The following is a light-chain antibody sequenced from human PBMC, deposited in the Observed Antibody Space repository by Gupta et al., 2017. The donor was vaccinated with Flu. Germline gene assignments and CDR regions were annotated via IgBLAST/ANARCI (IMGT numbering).Light chain of an antibody. J-gene: IGLJ3*02. CDR1: SSNIGSNT. CDR2: SNN. V-gene: IGLV1-44*01. Sequence: TVTISCSGSSSNIGSNTVNWYQQLPGTAPKLLIYSNNQRPSGVPDRFSGSKSGTSASLAISGLQSEDEADYYCAAWDDSLNAWVFGGGTKLTVL. CDR3: AAWDDSLNAWV.